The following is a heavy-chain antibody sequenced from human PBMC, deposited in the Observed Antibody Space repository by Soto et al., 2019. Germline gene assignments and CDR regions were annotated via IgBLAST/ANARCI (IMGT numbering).Heavy chain of an antibody. CDR1: GFSLSTSGMC. Sequence: SGPTLVNPTQTLTLTCTFSGFSLSTSGMCVSWIRQPPGKALEWLALIDWDDDKYYSTSLKTRLTISKDTSKNQVVLTMTNMDPVDTATYYCSRMWSVDDEYYYVNWGQGTLVTVSS. CDR2: IDWDDDK. V-gene: IGHV2-70*01. J-gene: IGHJ4*02. CDR3: SRMWSVDDEYYYVN. D-gene: IGHD3-10*02.